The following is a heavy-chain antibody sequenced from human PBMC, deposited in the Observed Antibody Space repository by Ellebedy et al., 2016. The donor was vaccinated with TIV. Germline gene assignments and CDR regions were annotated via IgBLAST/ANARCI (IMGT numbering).Heavy chain of an antibody. CDR2: IDSGGVT. CDR1: GFTFSTYW. Sequence: PGGSLRLSCAASGFTFSTYWMGWVRQAAGKGLEWLSVIDSGGVTNYADSVKGRFTISRHNSMNTLHLQMNSLRPEDTAVYYCARSEPADVWGKGATVTVSS. D-gene: IGHD1-14*01. CDR3: ARSEPADV. J-gene: IGHJ6*04. V-gene: IGHV3-53*04.